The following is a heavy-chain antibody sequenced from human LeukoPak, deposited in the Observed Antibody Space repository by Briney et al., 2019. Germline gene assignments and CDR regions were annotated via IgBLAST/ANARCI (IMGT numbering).Heavy chain of an antibody. J-gene: IGHJ4*02. CDR1: GFTFSSYG. CDR2: IRYDGSHK. V-gene: IGHV3-30*02. CDR3: AKDIGSYYDY. D-gene: IGHD3-10*01. Sequence: GGSLRLSCAASGFTFSSYGMHWVRQAPGKGLEWVAFIRYDGSHKYYADSVKGRFTISRDNSKNTLYLEMNSLRAEDTAVYYCAKDIGSYYDYWGQGILVTVSS.